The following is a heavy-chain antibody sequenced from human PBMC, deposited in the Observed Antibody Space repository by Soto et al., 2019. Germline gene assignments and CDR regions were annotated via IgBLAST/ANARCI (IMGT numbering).Heavy chain of an antibody. V-gene: IGHV1-2*04. J-gene: IGHJ6*02. CDR3: ARGIERITIFGVATPHGMDV. Sequence: VASVKVSCKASGYTFTGYYMHWVRQAPGQGLEWMGWINPNSGGTNYAQKFQGWVTMTRDTSISTAYMELSRLRSDDTAVYYCARGIERITIFGVATPHGMDVWGQGTTVTVSS. CDR1: GYTFTGYY. CDR2: INPNSGGT. D-gene: IGHD3-3*01.